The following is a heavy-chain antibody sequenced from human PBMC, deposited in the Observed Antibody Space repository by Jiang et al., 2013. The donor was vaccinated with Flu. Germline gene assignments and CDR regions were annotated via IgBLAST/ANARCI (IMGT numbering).Heavy chain of an antibody. CDR3: ARESVDTAMVDY. D-gene: IGHD5-18*01. Sequence: GLVKPSQTLSLTCTVSGGSISSGGYYWSWIRQHPGKGLEWIGYIYYSGSTYYNPSLKSRVTISVDTSKNQFSLKLSSVTAADTAVYYCARESVDTAMVDYWGQGTLVTVSS. V-gene: IGHV4-31*03. CDR2: IYYSGST. J-gene: IGHJ4*02. CDR1: GGSISSGGYY.